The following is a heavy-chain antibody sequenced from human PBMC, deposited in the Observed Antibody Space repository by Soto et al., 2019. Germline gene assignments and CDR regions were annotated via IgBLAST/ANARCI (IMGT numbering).Heavy chain of an antibody. J-gene: IGHJ4*02. CDR3: ARNYGSGSYRTIDY. CDR1: GGSFSGYY. D-gene: IGHD3-10*01. V-gene: IGHV4-34*01. CDR2: INHSGST. Sequence: PSETLSLTCAVYGGSFSGYYWGLIRQPPGKGLEWIGEINHSGSTNYNPSLKSRVSISVDTSKNHFSLKLSSVTAADTAVYYCARNYGSGSYRTIDYWGQGTLVTVSS.